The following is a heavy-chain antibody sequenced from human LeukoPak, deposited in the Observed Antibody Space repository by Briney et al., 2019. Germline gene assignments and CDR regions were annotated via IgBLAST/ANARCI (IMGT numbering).Heavy chain of an antibody. CDR1: GDTVSSKRAA. D-gene: IGHD2-8*02. CDR2: TFYRSKWNN. CDR3: AHLRTGTSDVFDI. V-gene: IGHV6-1*01. J-gene: IGHJ3*02. Sequence: SQTLSLTCAISGDTVSSKRAAWNWIRQSPLRRLEWLGRTFYRSKWNNDYAVALKGRITIKPGTSKNQFSLQLNSVTPEDTAVYYCAHLRTGTSDVFDIWGQGTTVTVSS.